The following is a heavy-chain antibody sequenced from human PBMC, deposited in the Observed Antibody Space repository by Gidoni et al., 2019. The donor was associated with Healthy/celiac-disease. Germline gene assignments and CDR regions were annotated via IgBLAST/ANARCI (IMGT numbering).Heavy chain of an antibody. D-gene: IGHD3-3*02. CDR1: GFTFSSYW. CDR3: AREELLSIDSIRPQHAFDI. CDR2: IKQYGSEK. V-gene: IGHV3-7*04. Sequence: EVQLVESGGGLVQPGGSLRLSCAASGFTFSSYWMSWVRQAPGKGLEWVANIKQYGSEKYYVDSVKGRFTISRDNAKNSLYLQMNSLRAEDTAVYYCAREELLSIDSIRPQHAFDIWGQGTMVTVSS. J-gene: IGHJ3*02.